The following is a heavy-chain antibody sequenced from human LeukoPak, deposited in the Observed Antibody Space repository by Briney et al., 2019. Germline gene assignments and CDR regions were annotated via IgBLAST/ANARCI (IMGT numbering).Heavy chain of an antibody. CDR2: IYRDDDK. CDR1: GFSLSTSGVG. D-gene: IGHD3-22*01. CDR3: AHRRSGYNFNDGDFDY. Sequence: SGPALVNPTQTLTLTCTFSGFSLSTSGVGVGWIRQPPGKALEWLALIYRDDDKRHNPFLKSRLTITKDTSKNQVVLTMTNMDPVDTATYYCAHRRSGYNFNDGDFDYWGQGTLVTVSS. V-gene: IGHV2-5*02. J-gene: IGHJ4*02.